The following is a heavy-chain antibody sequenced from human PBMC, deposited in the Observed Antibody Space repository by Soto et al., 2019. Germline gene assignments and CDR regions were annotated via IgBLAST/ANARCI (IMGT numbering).Heavy chain of an antibody. Sequence: QVQLQQWGAGLLKPSETLSLTCAVYGGSFSDYSWTWIRQPPGKGLEWIGEINDSGSTNYTPSLERRVTISRDTSKNRFSLKLSSGTAADTAVYYCARGSHKLHSYDSSGFYHYVDYWGQGSLVTVSS. CDR1: GGSFSDYS. CDR3: ARGSHKLHSYDSSGFYHYVDY. CDR2: INDSGST. J-gene: IGHJ4*02. V-gene: IGHV4-34*01. D-gene: IGHD3-22*01.